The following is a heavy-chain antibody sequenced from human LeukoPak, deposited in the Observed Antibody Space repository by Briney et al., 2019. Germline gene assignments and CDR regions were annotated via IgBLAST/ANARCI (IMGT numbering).Heavy chain of an antibody. CDR1: GGSISSFY. D-gene: IGHD4-17*01. Sequence: SETLSLTCTVSGGSISSFYWSWIRQPPGKGLEWIGFIYYSGSTNYNPSLKSRVAISVDTSKNQFSLKLSSVTAADTAVYYCARHLNDYGDYSLNYWGQGTLVTASS. V-gene: IGHV4-59*08. J-gene: IGHJ4*02. CDR2: IYYSGST. CDR3: ARHLNDYGDYSLNY.